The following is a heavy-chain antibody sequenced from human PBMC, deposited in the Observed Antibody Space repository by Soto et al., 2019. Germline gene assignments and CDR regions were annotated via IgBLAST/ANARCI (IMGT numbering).Heavy chain of an antibody. CDR2: ISGSGGST. Sequence: EVQLLESGGGLVQPGGSLRLSCAASGFTFSSYAMSWVRQAPGKGLEWVSAISGSGGSTYYADSVKGRFTISRDNSKNTLYLQMNSLRAEDTAVYYCAKVMSGEWLRAYYYYGMDVWGQGTTVTVSS. CDR1: GFTFSSYA. D-gene: IGHD5-12*01. CDR3: AKVMSGEWLRAYYYYGMDV. J-gene: IGHJ6*02. V-gene: IGHV3-23*01.